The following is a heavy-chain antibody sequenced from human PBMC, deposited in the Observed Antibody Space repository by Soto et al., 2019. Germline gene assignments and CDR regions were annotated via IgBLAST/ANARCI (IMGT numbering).Heavy chain of an antibody. D-gene: IGHD1-26*01. J-gene: IGHJ5*02. V-gene: IGHV3-23*01. CDR2: ISGSGFKK. Sequence: PGESLSLSCAASGFIFENFGMSWVRQAPGKGLEWISSISGSGFKKYYADSVKGLFTISRDNSKSTVYLELNNLSAEDTAVYHCAKNQGVELVPLATVDWFDPWGQGSVVTVSS. CDR3: AKNQGVELVPLATVDWFDP. CDR1: GFIFENFG.